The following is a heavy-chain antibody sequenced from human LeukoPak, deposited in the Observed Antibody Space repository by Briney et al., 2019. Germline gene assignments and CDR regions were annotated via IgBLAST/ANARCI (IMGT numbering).Heavy chain of an antibody. J-gene: IGHJ4*02. Sequence: GGSLRLSCAASGFTFSSYGMHWVRQAPGKGLEWVAVISYDGSNKYYADSVKGRFTISRDNSKNTLHLQMNSLRAEDTAVYYCARLVYCGGDCYSYYFDYWGQGTLVTVSS. CDR2: ISYDGSNK. D-gene: IGHD2-21*02. CDR1: GFTFSSYG. V-gene: IGHV3-30*03. CDR3: ARLVYCGGDCYSYYFDY.